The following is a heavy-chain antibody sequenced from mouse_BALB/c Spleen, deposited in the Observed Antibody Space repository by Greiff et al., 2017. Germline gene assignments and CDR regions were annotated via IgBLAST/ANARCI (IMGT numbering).Heavy chain of an antibody. V-gene: IGHV2-9*02. CDR1: GFSLTSYG. Sequence: VQGVESGPGLVAPSQSLSITCTVSGFSLTSYGVHWVRQPPGKGLEWLGVIWAGGSTNYNSALMSRLSISKDNSKSQVFLKMNSLQTDDTAMYYCARDRREGYGFDYWGQGTTLTVSS. CDR2: IWAGGST. CDR3: ARDRREGYGFDY. D-gene: IGHD1-1*02. J-gene: IGHJ2*01.